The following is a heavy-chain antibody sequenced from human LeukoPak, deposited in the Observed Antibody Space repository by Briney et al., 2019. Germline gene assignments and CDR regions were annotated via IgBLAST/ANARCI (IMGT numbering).Heavy chain of an antibody. CDR3: ARAGYSSGWFDY. V-gene: IGHV4-59*01. CDR1: GGSISSYY. CDR2: VYYSGST. J-gene: IGHJ4*02. D-gene: IGHD6-19*01. Sequence: SETLSLTCTVSGGSISSYYWSWIRQPPGKGLEWIGYVYYSGSTNYNPSLKSRVTISVDTSKNQFSLKLSSVTAADTAVYYCARAGYSSGWFDYWGQGTLVTVSS.